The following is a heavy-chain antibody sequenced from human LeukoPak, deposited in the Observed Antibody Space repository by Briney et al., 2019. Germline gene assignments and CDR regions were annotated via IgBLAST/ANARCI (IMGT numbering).Heavy chain of an antibody. CDR2: ISSSGSST. D-gene: IGHD1-26*01. CDR1: GFTFSRYG. J-gene: IGHJ4*02. Sequence: PGGSLRLSCSVSGFTFSRYGMYWVRQAPGKGLEYVSAISSSGSSTNYADSVKDRFTISRDNSKNTLFLQMTSLRAEDTAAYYCVKDTSSGSYYYFDCWGQGILVTVSS. V-gene: IGHV3-64D*06. CDR3: VKDTSSGSYYYFDC.